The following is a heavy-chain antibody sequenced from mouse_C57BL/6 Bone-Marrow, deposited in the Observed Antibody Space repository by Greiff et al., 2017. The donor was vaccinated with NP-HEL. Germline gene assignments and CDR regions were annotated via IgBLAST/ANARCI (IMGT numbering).Heavy chain of an antibody. V-gene: IGHV1-82*01. J-gene: IGHJ2*01. Sequence: QVQLQQSGPELVKPGASVKISCKASGYAFSSSWMNWVKQRPGKGLEWIGRIYPGDGDTNYNGKFKGKATLTADKSSSTAYMQLSSLTSEDSAVYFCARGTVVATDFDYWGQGTTLTVSS. CDR1: GYAFSSSW. CDR2: IYPGDGDT. CDR3: ARGTVVATDFDY. D-gene: IGHD1-1*01.